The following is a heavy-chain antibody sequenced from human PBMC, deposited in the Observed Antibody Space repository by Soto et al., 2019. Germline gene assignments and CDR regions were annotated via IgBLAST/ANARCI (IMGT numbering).Heavy chain of an antibody. CDR2: IHHSGST. D-gene: IGHD6-19*01. CDR1: SASIITEQR. J-gene: IGHJ4*02. CDR3: ARSFGWYAIDH. Sequence: QMQLQESGPGLVKPSETLSLTCAVSSASIITEQRWTWVRQPPGKGLEWIGEIHHSGSTNNNPSPRSRVTMSVAKSENQFSLNLNSVTAADTALYYCARSFGWYAIDHWGQGTLVIVSS. V-gene: IGHV4-4*02.